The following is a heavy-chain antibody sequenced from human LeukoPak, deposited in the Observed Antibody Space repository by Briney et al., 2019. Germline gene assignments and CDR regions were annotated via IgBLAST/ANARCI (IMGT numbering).Heavy chain of an antibody. CDR2: IYYRGST. J-gene: IGHJ4*02. CDR3: VYGDYVGPLDN. D-gene: IGHD4-17*01. Sequence: PSETLSLTCTVSGGSISSYYWSWIRQPPGKGLEWIGYIYYRGSTKYNPSLKSRVTISVDTSKNQFSLKLSSVTAADTAVYYCVYGDYVGPLDNWGQGTLVTVSS. CDR1: GGSISSYY. V-gene: IGHV4-59*01.